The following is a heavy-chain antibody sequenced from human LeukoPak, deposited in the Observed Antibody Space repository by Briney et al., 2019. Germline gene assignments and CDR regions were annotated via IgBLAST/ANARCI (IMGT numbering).Heavy chain of an antibody. V-gene: IGHV1-18*01. CDR2: ISAYNGNT. J-gene: IGHJ5*02. Sequence: GASVKVSCTASGYTFSTYGISWVRQAPGQGLEWMGWISAYNGNTNYAQKLQGRVTMTTDTSTSTAYMELRNLRSDDTAVYYCARDSYSSSWYGWFDPWGQGTLVTVSS. CDR3: ARDSYSSSWYGWFDP. D-gene: IGHD6-13*01. CDR1: GYTFSTYG.